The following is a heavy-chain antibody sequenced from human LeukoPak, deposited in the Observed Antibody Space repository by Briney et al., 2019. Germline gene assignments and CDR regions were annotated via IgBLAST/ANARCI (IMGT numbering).Heavy chain of an antibody. CDR1: GGSISYYY. CDR3: ARAYYSNPYYYYMDV. Sequence: SETLCLTCTVSGGSISYYYWSWIRQPPGKGLQWIGYISYSGSTNYNPFLKSRVTISADTSKNQFSLKLSSVTAADTAVYYCARAYYSNPYYYYMDVWGKGATVTVSS. J-gene: IGHJ6*03. V-gene: IGHV4-59*01. CDR2: ISYSGST. D-gene: IGHD4-11*01.